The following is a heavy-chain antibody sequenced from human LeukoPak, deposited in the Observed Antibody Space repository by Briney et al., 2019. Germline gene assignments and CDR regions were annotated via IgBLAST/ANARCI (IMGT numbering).Heavy chain of an antibody. D-gene: IGHD3-3*01. CDR3: AKANSITIFGVISPVDY. CDR2: ISDSGDNT. V-gene: IGHV3-23*01. J-gene: IGHJ4*02. CDR1: GFIFSSYW. Sequence: PGGSLRLSCAASGFIFSSYWMSWVRQAPGKGLEWVSTISDSGDNTYYADSVKGRFTISRDNSKNTLYLQMNSLRAEDTAVYYCAKANSITIFGVISPVDYWGQGTLVTVSS.